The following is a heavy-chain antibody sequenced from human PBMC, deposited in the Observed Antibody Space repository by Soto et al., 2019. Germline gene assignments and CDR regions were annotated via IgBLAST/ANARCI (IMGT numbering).Heavy chain of an antibody. CDR1: GLSLSTSGEA. D-gene: IGHD3-10*02. CDR3: AHYVSSRPAGCFDH. J-gene: IGHJ5*02. CDR2: FYWDDDK. V-gene: IGHV2-5*02. Sequence: QITLKESGPTLVKPTQTLTLTCTFSGLSLSTSGEAVGWIRQPPGKALEWLALFYWDDDKRYNPTLKTRLTITSDTSKNQVVLALTNKHHVDTATYYCAHYVSSRPAGCFDHWGQGTLVTVSS.